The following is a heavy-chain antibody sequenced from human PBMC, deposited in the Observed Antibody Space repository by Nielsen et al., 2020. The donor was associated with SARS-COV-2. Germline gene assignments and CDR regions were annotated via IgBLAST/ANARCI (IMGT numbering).Heavy chain of an antibody. V-gene: IGHV3-74*01. CDR2: INTDGSRS. Sequence: GGSLRLSCAGSGFTFSTYYMNWVRQAPRKGLMWVSRINTDGSRSAYADSVKGRFTISRDNARDTVYLQMNSLSAEDTAVYYCVRVRDDGYYYDTGPFDYWGQGALVTVSS. CDR1: GFTFSTYY. J-gene: IGHJ4*02. CDR3: VRVRDDGYYYDTGPFDY. D-gene: IGHD3-22*01.